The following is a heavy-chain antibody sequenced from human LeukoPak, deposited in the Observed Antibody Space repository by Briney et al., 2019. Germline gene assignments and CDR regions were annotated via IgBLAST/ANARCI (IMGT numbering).Heavy chain of an antibody. D-gene: IGHD2-15*01. CDR2: ISYDGSNK. J-gene: IGHJ4*02. CDR1: GFTFSSYA. V-gene: IGHV3-30*04. Sequence: PGGSLRLTCAASGFTFSSYAMHWVRQAPGKGLEWVAVISYDGSNKFYADSVKGRFTISRDNFKNTLSLQMNSLRAEDTAVYYCARGAVMVALEYFDYWGQGTLVTVSS. CDR3: ARGAVMVALEYFDY.